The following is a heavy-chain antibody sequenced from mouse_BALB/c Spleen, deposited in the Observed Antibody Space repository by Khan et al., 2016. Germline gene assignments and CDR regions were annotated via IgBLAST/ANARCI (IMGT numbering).Heavy chain of an antibody. CDR3: VREDYGNYGDYFDY. Sequence: EVELVESGGGLVKPGGSLKLSCAASGFTFRSYAMSWVRQTPEKRLEWVASISSDGNTYYSDSVKGRFTISRDNARNILNLQMSSLRSEDTAMYCCVREDYGNYGDYFDYWGQGTTLTVSS. CDR2: ISSDGNT. V-gene: IGHV5-6-5*01. D-gene: IGHD2-1*01. CDR1: GFTFRSYA. J-gene: IGHJ2*01.